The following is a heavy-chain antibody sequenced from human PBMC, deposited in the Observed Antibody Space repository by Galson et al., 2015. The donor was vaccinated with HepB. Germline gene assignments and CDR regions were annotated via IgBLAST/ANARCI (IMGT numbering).Heavy chain of an antibody. V-gene: IGHV3-66*01. CDR1: GFTVSSNY. Sequence: SLRLSSAASGFTVSSNYMSWVRQAPGKGLEWVSVIYSGGSTYYADSVKGRFTISRDNAKNSLYLQMNSLRAEDTAVYYCARAQWLRDFDYWGQGTLVTVSS. J-gene: IGHJ4*02. CDR3: ARAQWLRDFDY. CDR2: IYSGGST. D-gene: IGHD5-12*01.